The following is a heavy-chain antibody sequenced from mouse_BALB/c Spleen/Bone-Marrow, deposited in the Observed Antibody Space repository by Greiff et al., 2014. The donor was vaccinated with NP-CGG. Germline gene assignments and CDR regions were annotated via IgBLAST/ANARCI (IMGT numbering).Heavy chain of an antibody. V-gene: IGHV5-6-3*01. CDR2: INSNGGST. CDR3: ARENYRSHYYFDY. CDR1: GFTFSSYG. J-gene: IGHJ2*01. Sequence: EVHLVESGGGLVQPGGSLKLSCAASGFTFSSYGMSWVRQTPDKRLELVATINSNGGSTYYPDSVKGRFTISRDNAKNTLYLQVSSLKSEDTAMYYCARENYRSHYYFDYWGQGTTLTVSS. D-gene: IGHD2-14*01.